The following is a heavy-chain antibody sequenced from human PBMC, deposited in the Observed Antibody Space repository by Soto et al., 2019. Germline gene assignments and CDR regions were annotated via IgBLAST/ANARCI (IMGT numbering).Heavy chain of an antibody. D-gene: IGHD3-10*01. CDR1: GFPFTSYG. CDR3: VGGQYYFDY. V-gene: IGHV3-30*03. J-gene: IGHJ4*02. CDR2: ISYDGTDK. Sequence: QMQLVESGGGVVQPGRSLRLSCAASGFPFTSYGMHWVREGPDKGLEWVAIISYDGTDKYYADSVKGRFTISRDNSKNTLYLQMNSLRPEDTALDYCVGGQYYFDYRGQGPLVIVSS.